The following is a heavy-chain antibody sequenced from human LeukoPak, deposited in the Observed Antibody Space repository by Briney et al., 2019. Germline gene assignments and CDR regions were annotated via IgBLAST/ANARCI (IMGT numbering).Heavy chain of an antibody. D-gene: IGHD2-2*01. CDR1: GGSISSGDYY. CDR2: IYYSGSI. CDR3: ASGYCSSTSCYQGDAFDI. V-gene: IGHV4-30-4*08. Sequence: SQTLSLTCTVSGGSISSGDYYWSWIRQPPGKGLEWIGYIYYSGSIYYNPSLKSRVTISVDTSKNQSSLKLSSVTAADTAVYYCASGYCSSTSCYQGDAFDIWGQGTMVTVSS. J-gene: IGHJ3*02.